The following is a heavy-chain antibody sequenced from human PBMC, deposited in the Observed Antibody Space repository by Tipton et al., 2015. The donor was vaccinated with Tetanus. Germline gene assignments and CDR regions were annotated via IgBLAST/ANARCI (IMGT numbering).Heavy chain of an antibody. J-gene: IGHJ4*02. CDR1: GGSFSTYI. D-gene: IGHD2-15*01. CDR3: ARPDRYCSGGSCYLALDS. Sequence: QLVQSGAEVKKPGSSVKVSCETSGGSFSTYITSWVRQAPGQGLEWMGGIFPVYGTANYAPQFQGRVTITANEPTGTAYMELSSLISEDTAVYYCARPDRYCSGGSCYLALDSWGQGTLVTVST. CDR2: IFPVYGTA. V-gene: IGHV1-69*01.